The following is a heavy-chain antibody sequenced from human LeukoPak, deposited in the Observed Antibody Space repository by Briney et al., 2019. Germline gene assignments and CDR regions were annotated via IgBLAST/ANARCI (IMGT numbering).Heavy chain of an antibody. V-gene: IGHV1-24*01. J-gene: IGHJ4*02. D-gene: IGHD3-22*01. CDR1: GYTLTELS. CDR3: AARNIITMIVVAHFDY. Sequence: GASVKVSCKVSGYTLTELSMHWVRQAPGKGLEWMGGFDPEDGETIYAQKFQGRVTMTEDTSTDTAYMELSSLRSEDTAVYYCAARNIITMIVVAHFDYWGQGTLVTVSS. CDR2: FDPEDGET.